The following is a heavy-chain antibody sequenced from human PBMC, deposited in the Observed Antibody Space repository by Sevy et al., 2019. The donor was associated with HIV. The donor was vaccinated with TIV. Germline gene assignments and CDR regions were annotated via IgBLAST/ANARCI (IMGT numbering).Heavy chain of an antibody. Sequence: GGCLRLSCVASGFTFSSYWMSWVRQAPGKGLEWVANIKQDGSEKYYVDSVKGRFTISRDNAKNSLYLQMNSLRAEDTAVYYCARDSPLLWFGESSFDYWGQGTLVTVSS. D-gene: IGHD3-10*01. CDR1: GFTFSSYW. CDR3: ARDSPLLWFGESSFDY. CDR2: IKQDGSEK. V-gene: IGHV3-7*01. J-gene: IGHJ4*02.